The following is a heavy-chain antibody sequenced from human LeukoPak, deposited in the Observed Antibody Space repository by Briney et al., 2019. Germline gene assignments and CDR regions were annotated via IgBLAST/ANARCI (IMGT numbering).Heavy chain of an antibody. D-gene: IGHD3-3*01. CDR3: ARGYDFWGGYYTIDDAFDI. CDR2: ISAYNGNT. J-gene: IGHJ3*02. Sequence: ASVKVSCKASGYTFTSYGLSWVRQAPGQGLGWMGWISAYNGNTNYAQKLQGRVTMTTDTSTSTAYMELRSLRSDDTAVYYCARGYDFWGGYYTIDDAFDIWGQGTMVTVSS. V-gene: IGHV1-18*01. CDR1: GYTFTSYG.